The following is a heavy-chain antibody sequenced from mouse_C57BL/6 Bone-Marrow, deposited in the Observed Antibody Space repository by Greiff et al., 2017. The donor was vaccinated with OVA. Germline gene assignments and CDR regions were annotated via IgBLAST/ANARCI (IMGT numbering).Heavy chain of an antibody. D-gene: IGHD1-1*01. Sequence: VQLQQSGAELVRPGASVKLSCTASGFNIKDDYMHWVKQRPEQGLEWIGWIDPENGDTEYASKCQGKATITADTSSNTAYLQLSSLTSEDTAVYYCTSSTVVAPYFDYWGQGTTLTVSS. CDR1: GFNIKDDY. V-gene: IGHV14-4*01. CDR2: IDPENGDT. J-gene: IGHJ2*01. CDR3: TSSTVVAPYFDY.